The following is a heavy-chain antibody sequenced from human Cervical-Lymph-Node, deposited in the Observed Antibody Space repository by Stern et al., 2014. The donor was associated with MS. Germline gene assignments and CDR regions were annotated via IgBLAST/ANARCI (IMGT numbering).Heavy chain of an antibody. D-gene: IGHD6-19*01. V-gene: IGHV4-59*01. CDR3: ARVYSSGRNWFDP. CDR1: DDSISSYY. CDR2: IYYNGNT. Sequence: VQLQESGPGLVKPSETLSLTCSVSDDSISSYYLNWIRQPPGNGLEWIGHIYYNGNTNYNPSLKSRVTLSIDTSKKQFSLKLRSVTAADTAVYYCARVYSSGRNWFDPWGQGTLVTVSS. J-gene: IGHJ5*02.